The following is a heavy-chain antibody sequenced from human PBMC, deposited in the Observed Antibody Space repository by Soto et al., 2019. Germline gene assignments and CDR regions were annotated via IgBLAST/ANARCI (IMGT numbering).Heavy chain of an antibody. D-gene: IGHD5-12*01. Sequence: SQTLSLTCAISGDSVSSNSASWNCIRQSPSRGLEWLGRTYYKSKWYTDYAVSVRSRINITPDTSKNQFSLQLNSVTPEDTAVYYCARDTKATITGSYYGMDVWGQGTTVTVSS. CDR3: ARDTKATITGSYYGMDV. CDR2: TYYKSKWYT. CDR1: GDSVSSNSAS. J-gene: IGHJ6*02. V-gene: IGHV6-1*01.